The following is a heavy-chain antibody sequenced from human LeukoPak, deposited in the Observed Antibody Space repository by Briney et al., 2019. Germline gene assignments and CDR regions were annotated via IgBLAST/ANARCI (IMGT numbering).Heavy chain of an antibody. CDR1: GYTFTSYA. Sequence: ASVKVSCKASGYTFTSYAMHWVRQAPGQRLEWMGWINAGNGNTKYSQKFQGRVTITRDTSASTAYMELSSLRSEDTAVYYCATTWHCSGGSCYSSDWFDPWGQGTLVTVSS. J-gene: IGHJ5*02. D-gene: IGHD2-15*01. V-gene: IGHV1-3*01. CDR2: INAGNGNT. CDR3: ATTWHCSGGSCYSSDWFDP.